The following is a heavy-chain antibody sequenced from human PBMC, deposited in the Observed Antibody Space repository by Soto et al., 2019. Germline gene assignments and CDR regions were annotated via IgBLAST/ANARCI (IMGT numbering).Heavy chain of an antibody. CDR3: AKDYRVTYYYDSSPDY. D-gene: IGHD3-22*01. CDR1: GFTFSSYG. V-gene: IGHV3-30*18. Sequence: LRLSCAASGFTFSSYGMHWVRQAPGKGLEWVAVISYDGSNKYYADSVKGRFTISRDNSKNTLYLQMNSLRAEDTAVYYCAKDYRVTYYYDSSPDYWGQGTLVTVPS. CDR2: ISYDGSNK. J-gene: IGHJ4*02.